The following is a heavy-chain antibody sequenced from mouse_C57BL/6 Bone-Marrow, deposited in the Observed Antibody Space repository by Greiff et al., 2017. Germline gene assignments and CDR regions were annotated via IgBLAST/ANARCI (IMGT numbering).Heavy chain of an antibody. CDR2: IYPGNSDT. V-gene: IGHV1-5*01. CDR3: TGDYVAMDY. Sequence: EVKVVESGTVLARPGASVKMSCKTSGYTFTSYWMHWVKQRPGQGLEWIGAIYPGNSDTSYNQKFKGKAKLTAVTSASTAYMVLSSLTNEDSAVYYCTGDYVAMDYWGQGTSVTVSS. J-gene: IGHJ4*01. CDR1: GYTFTSYW.